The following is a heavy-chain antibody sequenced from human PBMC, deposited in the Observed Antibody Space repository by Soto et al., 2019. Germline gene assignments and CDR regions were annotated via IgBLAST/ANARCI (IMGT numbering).Heavy chain of an antibody. CDR1: GFTFSSYW. CDR2: INSDGSTT. CDR3: ARDRSVDFWSGYYSYYYYYGRDV. D-gene: IGHD3-3*01. V-gene: IGHV3-74*01. Sequence: EVQLVESGGGLVQPGGSLRLSCAASGFTFSSYWMHWVRQAPGKGLVWVSRINSDGSTTSYADSVKGRFTISRDNAKNTLYLQMNSLRAEDTAVYYCARDRSVDFWSGYYSYYYYYGRDVWGQGTTVTVSS. J-gene: IGHJ6*02.